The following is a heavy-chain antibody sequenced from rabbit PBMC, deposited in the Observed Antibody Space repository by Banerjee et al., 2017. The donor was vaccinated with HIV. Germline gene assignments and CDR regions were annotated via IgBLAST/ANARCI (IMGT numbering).Heavy chain of an antibody. D-gene: IGHD4-1*01. CDR1: VFTISSGYD. V-gene: IGHV1S45*01. J-gene: IGHJ3*01. CDR3: ARVTGSVWGVGFGL. Sequence: QELLVESGGGLVQPEGSLTLTCTASVFTISSGYDMCWVRQAPGKGLEWIACIYAGSSGSTYYASWVNGRFTIARTSSTTVTLQMTSLTAADTATYFCARVTGSVWGVGFGLWGQGTLVTVS. CDR2: IYAGSSGST.